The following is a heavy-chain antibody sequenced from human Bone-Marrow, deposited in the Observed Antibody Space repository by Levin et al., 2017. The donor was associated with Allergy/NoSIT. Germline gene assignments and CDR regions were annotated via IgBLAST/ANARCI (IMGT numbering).Heavy chain of an antibody. CDR2: ISGGGGRT. CDR1: GFTFSTYA. J-gene: IGHJ4*02. V-gene: IGHV3-23*01. CDR3: AKGMELWDIIAVGPPFDY. Sequence: ASVKVSCTAPGFTFSTYAMSWVRQAPGKGLEWVSSISGGGGRTDYADSVKGRFTISRDNSKNTLYLQMNSLRVEDTAVYYCAKGMELWDIIAVGPPFDYWGQGTLVTVSS. D-gene: IGHD6-19*01.